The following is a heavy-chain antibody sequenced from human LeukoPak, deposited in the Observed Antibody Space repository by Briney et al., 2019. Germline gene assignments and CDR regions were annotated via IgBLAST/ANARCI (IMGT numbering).Heavy chain of an antibody. V-gene: IGHV3-11*01. D-gene: IGHD2-2*01. CDR1: GFTFSDYY. Sequence: PGGSLRLSCAASGFTFSDYYMSWIRQAPGKGLEWVSYISSSGSTTYYADSVKGRFTISRDNAKNSLYLQMNSLRADDTAVYYCARRKVPAANDYWGQGTLVTVSS. J-gene: IGHJ4*02. CDR3: ARRKVPAANDY. CDR2: ISSSGSTT.